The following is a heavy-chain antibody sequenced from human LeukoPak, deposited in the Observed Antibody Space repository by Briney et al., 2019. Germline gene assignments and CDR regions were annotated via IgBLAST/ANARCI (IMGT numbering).Heavy chain of an antibody. CDR1: GYTFTAYY. CDR3: ARDRVVVPAAFDY. V-gene: IGHV1-2*02. J-gene: IGHJ4*02. CDR2: INPNSGGT. D-gene: IGHD2-2*01. Sequence: GASVKVSCKASGYTFTAYYMHWVRQAPGQGLEWMGWINPNSGGTNYAQKFRGRVTMTRDTSISTAYMELSRLRSDDTAVYYCARDRVVVPAAFDYWGQGTLVTVSS.